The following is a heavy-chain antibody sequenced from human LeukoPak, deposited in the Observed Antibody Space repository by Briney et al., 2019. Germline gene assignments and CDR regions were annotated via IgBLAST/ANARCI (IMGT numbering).Heavy chain of an antibody. CDR2: ISGSRGST. CDR1: GFTFSRYG. J-gene: IGHJ4*02. D-gene: IGHD2-15*01. Sequence: GGSLRLSCAASGFTFSRYGMNWVGPPPANELDAVSAISGSRGSTYYADSVKGRFTISRDNSKNTLYLQMNSLRAEDTAVYYCAKSPVSSCRGSFCYPFDYWGQGNLVTVSS. CDR3: AKSPVSSCRGSFCYPFDY. V-gene: IGHV3-23*01.